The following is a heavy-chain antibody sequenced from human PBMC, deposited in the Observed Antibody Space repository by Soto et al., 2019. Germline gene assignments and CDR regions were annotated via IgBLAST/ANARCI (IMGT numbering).Heavy chain of an antibody. J-gene: IGHJ4*02. CDR2: INGDGGGNGGST. V-gene: IGHV3-23*01. Sequence: EVQLLESGGGLVQPGGSLRLSCAASGFTFSNYAMTWVRQAPGKGLEWVSAINGDGGGNGGSTYYADSVKGRFTISRVNSRNTLYLHMNNLRVEDTAVYYCAKRPLTWYLGLDYWGQGALVTVSS. CDR1: GFTFSNYA. D-gene: IGHD3-9*01. CDR3: AKRPLTWYLGLDY.